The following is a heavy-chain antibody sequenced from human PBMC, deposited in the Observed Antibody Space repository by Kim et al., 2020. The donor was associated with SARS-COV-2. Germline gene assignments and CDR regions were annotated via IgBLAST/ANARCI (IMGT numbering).Heavy chain of an antibody. Sequence: GGSLRLSCTGSGFIFSDYAIHWVRRAPGLGLEYVSATTRSGDGSFYADSVEGRFTISRDNSKSTLYLQMISLRLEDTSMYYCVRYGRSYGAVLWGQGTLVMVSS. V-gene: IGHV3-64D*06. CDR2: TTRSGDGS. CDR3: VRYGRSYGAVL. CDR1: GFIFSDYA. J-gene: IGHJ4*02. D-gene: IGHD1-26*01.